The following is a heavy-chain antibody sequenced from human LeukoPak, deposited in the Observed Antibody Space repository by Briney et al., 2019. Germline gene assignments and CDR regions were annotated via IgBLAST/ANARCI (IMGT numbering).Heavy chain of an antibody. D-gene: IGHD3-9*01. J-gene: IGHJ4*02. CDR2: ISYDGSNK. CDR3: ARAGLLLRCFDWLSPYFDY. Sequence: GGSLRLSCSASGFTFSSYGMNWVRQAPGKGLEWVAVISYDGSNKYYADSVKGRFTIYRDSSKNTLYLQMNSLRAEDTAVYYCARAGLLLRCFDWLSPYFDYWGQGTLVTVSS. CDR1: GFTFSSYG. V-gene: IGHV3-30*03.